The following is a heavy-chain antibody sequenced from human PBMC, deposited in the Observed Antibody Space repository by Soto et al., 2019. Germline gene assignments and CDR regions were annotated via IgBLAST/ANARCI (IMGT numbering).Heavy chain of an antibody. V-gene: IGHV3-33*01. CDR2: IWFDGITK. J-gene: IGHJ6*02. CDR1: GFTFSNYG. D-gene: IGHD3-10*01. CDR3: ARAFGESTCGIDV. Sequence: QVQLVESGGGVVQPGRSLRLSCTASGFTFSNYGMHWVRQAPGKGLEWVTRIWFDGITKFYADSVKGRFTISRYNSKNTLYLQVISLRAENTALYYCARAFGESTCGIDVWGQGTTVTVSS.